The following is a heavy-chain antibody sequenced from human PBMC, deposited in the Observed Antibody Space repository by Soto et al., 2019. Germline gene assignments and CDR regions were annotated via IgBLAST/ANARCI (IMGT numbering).Heavy chain of an antibody. D-gene: IGHD1-1*01. CDR3: VKEVEGFDF. J-gene: IGHJ4*02. Sequence: GGSLSLSCAASGFNFGFHTMNWVRQAPGKGLEWVSSITSTGGKFYADSVKGRFTISRDNAKDSLYLQMDGLTAEDSAIYYCVKEVEGFDFWGEGTLVTVSS. CDR2: ITSTGGK. V-gene: IGHV3-21*01. CDR1: GFNFGFHT.